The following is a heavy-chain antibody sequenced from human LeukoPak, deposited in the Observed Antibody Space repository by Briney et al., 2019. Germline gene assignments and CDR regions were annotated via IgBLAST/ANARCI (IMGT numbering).Heavy chain of an antibody. CDR1: GLTFSSHA. CDR2: IVSNGGNT. CDR3: ARGGYYAATDI. D-gene: IGHD3-3*01. J-gene: IGHJ4*02. Sequence: GGSLRLSCAASGLTFSSHAMHWVRQAPGKGLEYVSAIVSNGGNTYYAGSVRGRFTISRDNSKDTVYLQMGSLRPEDTAVYYCARGGYYAATDIWGQGALVTVSS. V-gene: IGHV3-64*02.